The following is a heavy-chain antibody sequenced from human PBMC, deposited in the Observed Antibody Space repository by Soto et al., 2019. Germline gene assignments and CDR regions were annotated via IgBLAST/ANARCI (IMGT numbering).Heavy chain of an antibody. J-gene: IGHJ4*02. Sequence: ASVKVSCKACGYSFTSNGVSWVRQAPGQGLEWMGWVSGYSGSTHYAQKFQGRITMTTDKSTSTAYMELRSLTSDDTAVYYCARLSLSLFLITYDYPNNYYDLSFPGTILT. D-gene: IGHD5-12*01. CDR1: GYSFTSNG. CDR2: VSGYSGST. V-gene: IGHV1-18*01. CDR3: ARLSLSLFLITYDYPNNYYDL.